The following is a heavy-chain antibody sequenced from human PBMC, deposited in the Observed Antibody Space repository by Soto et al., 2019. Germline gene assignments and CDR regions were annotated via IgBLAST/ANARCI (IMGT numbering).Heavy chain of an antibody. CDR3: VKGKAHTMFGVDTLFDF. J-gene: IGHJ4*02. CDR2: ISGNGGNT. CDR1: GFTFSSYA. V-gene: IGHV3-23*01. D-gene: IGHD3-3*01. Sequence: EVKLLESGGGLIQPGGSLRLSCAASGFTFSSYAMSWVRQAPGKGLEWVSVISGNGGNTNYADSVRGRFTISRDNSKNTLFLQMRSLRAEDTALYYCVKGKAHTMFGVDTLFDFWGQGTLVTVSS.